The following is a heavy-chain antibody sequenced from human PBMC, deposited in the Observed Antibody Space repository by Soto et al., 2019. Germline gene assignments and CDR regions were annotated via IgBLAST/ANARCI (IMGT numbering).Heavy chain of an antibody. Sequence: QVQLVESGGGVVQPGRSLRLSCAASGFIFNSYGMHWVRQAPGKGLEWLALISYDGSNKYYADSVKGRFTISRDNSKNTLYLGMNSLRAEDTAVYYCAKEKGSWVYGMDVWGQGTTVTVSS. V-gene: IGHV3-30*18. CDR3: AKEKGSWVYGMDV. J-gene: IGHJ6*02. CDR2: ISYDGSNK. CDR1: GFIFNSYG. D-gene: IGHD6-13*01.